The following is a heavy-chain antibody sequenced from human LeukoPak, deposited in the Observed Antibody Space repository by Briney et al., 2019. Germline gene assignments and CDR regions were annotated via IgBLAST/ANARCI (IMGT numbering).Heavy chain of an antibody. CDR3: ARAGPYCSSTSCYRRGYFDY. V-gene: IGHV3-7*01. Sequence: PGGSLRLSCAASGFTFSTYGMHWVRQAPGKGLEWVANIKPEGSAQYYADSVKGRFTISRDNAKNSLYLQMNSLRAEDTAVYYCARAGPYCSSTSCYRRGYFDYWGQGTLVTVSS. D-gene: IGHD2-2*01. J-gene: IGHJ4*02. CDR2: IKPEGSAQ. CDR1: GFTFSTYG.